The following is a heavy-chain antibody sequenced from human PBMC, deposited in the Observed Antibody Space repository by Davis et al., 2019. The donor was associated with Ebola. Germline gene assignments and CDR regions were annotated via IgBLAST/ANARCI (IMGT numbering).Heavy chain of an antibody. D-gene: IGHD1-26*01. CDR2: IIPILGIA. CDR3: AREAGATTRIYDS. V-gene: IGHV1-69*10. J-gene: IGHJ5*01. Sequence: SVKVSCKASGGTFSSYAISWVRQAPGQGLEWMGGIIPILGIANYAKKFQGRVTITADESTSTAYMELSSLRSEDTAVYYCAREAGATTRIYDSWGQGTLVTVSS. CDR1: GGTFSSYA.